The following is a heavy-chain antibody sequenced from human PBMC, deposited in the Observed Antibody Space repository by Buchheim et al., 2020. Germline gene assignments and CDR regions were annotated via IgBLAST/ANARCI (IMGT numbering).Heavy chain of an antibody. Sequence: QVQLVQSGTEMKKPGASVKVSCKASGYTFTSYYIHWVRQAPGQGLEWMGVINPSGASTNYALKFQGRVTMTRDTSTSTVYMEVSSLRSEDTAVYYCARDLGDFLWGNYRPYFDYWGQGTL. D-gene: IGHD3-16*02. CDR2: INPSGAST. CDR1: GYTFTSYY. J-gene: IGHJ4*02. V-gene: IGHV1-46*01. CDR3: ARDLGDFLWGNYRPYFDY.